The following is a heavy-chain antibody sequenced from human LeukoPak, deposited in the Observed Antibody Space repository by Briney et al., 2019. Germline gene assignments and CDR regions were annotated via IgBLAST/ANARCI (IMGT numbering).Heavy chain of an antibody. CDR2: IYYSGST. CDR1: GGSISSYY. J-gene: IGHJ4*02. CDR3: ATLSGYPFDY. V-gene: IGHV4-59*08. D-gene: IGHD3-22*01. Sequence: SETLSLTCTVSGGSISSYYWSWIRQPPGKGLEWIGYIYYSGSTNYNPSLKSRVTISVDTSKNQFSLKLSSVTAADTAVYYCATLSGYPFDYWGQGTLVTVSS.